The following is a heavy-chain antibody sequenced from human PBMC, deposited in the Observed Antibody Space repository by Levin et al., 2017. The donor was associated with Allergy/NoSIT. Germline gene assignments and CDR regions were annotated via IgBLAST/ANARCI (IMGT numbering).Heavy chain of an antibody. D-gene: IGHD1-14*01. V-gene: IGHV4-34*01. J-gene: IGHJ4*02. CDR1: GGSFSGYY. Sequence: GSLRLSCAVYGGSFSGYYWSWIRQPPGKGLEWIGEINHSGSTNYNPSLKSRVTISVDTSKNQSSLKLSSLTAADTAVYYCARAGQIPYFDYWGQGTLVTVSS. CDR3: ARAGQIPYFDY. CDR2: INHSGST.